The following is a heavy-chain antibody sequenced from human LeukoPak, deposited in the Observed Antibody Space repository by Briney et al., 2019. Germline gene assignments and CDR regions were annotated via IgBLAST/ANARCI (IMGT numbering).Heavy chain of an antibody. J-gene: IGHJ3*02. CDR2: RSYDGSNK. CDR3: ASAYYDFWSGYYTGDAFDI. D-gene: IGHD3-3*01. CDR1: GFTFSSYA. V-gene: IGHV3-30*04. Sequence: GGSLRLSCAASGFTFSSYAMHWVRQAPGKGLEWVAVRSYDGSNKYYADSVKGRFTISRDNSKNTLYLQMNSLRAEDTAVYYCASAYYDFWSGYYTGDAFDIWGQGTMVTVSS.